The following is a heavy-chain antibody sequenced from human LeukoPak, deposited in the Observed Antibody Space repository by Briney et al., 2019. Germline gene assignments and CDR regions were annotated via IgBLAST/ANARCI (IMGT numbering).Heavy chain of an antibody. D-gene: IGHD3-22*01. CDR2: IYWNDDK. V-gene: IGHV2-5*01. J-gene: IGHJ4*02. Sequence: SGPTLVNPTQTPTLTCTFSGFSLSTSGVGVGWIRQPPGKALEWLALIYWNDDKSYSPSLKSRLTITKDTSKNQVVLTMTNMDPVDTATYYCAHTITVDYYDSAGYSHYFDYWGQGTLVTVSS. CDR3: AHTITVDYYDSAGYSHYFDY. CDR1: GFSLSTSGVG.